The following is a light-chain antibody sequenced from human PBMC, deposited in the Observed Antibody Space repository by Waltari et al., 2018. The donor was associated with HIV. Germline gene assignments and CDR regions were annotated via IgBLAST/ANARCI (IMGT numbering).Light chain of an antibody. CDR3: QSYPASLTVSLI. V-gene: IGLV1-40*01. J-gene: IGLJ2*01. Sequence: QSVLTQPPSVSGAPGQRVTIPCIGTSSNIGAGYDVHWYQQLPGKAPKLLISDNTNRPSGVPDRFSGSKSGTSASLAITGLRAEDEADYYCQSYPASLTVSLIFGGGTRLTVL. CDR1: SSNIGAGYD. CDR2: DNT.